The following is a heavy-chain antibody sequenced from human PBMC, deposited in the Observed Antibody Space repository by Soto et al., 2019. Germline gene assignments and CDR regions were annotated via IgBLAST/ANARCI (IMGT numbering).Heavy chain of an antibody. CDR2: IYYSGST. CDR1: GGSISSGDYY. Sequence: TLSLSCTVSGGSISSGDYYWSWIRQPPGKGLEWIGYIYYSGSTYYNPSLKSRVTISVDTSKNQFSLKLSSVNAADTAVYYCARASGYGSDDFDIWGQGTLVTV. D-gene: IGHD3-10*01. J-gene: IGHJ3*02. V-gene: IGHV4-30-4*01. CDR3: ARASGYGSDDFDI.